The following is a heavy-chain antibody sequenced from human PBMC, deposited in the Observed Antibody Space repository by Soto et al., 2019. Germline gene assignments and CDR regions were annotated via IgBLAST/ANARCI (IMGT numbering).Heavy chain of an antibody. CDR1: GYSFTSYW. J-gene: IGHJ6*02. CDR3: ARHAYDFWSGHPNPRYYYGMDV. Sequence: GESLKISCKGSGYSFTSYWIGWVRQMPGKGLEWMGIIYPGDSNTRYSPSLQGQVTISVDKSISTAYLQWSSLKATDTAMYYCARHAYDFWSGHPNPRYYYGMDVWGQGTTVTVSS. V-gene: IGHV5-51*01. D-gene: IGHD3-3*01. CDR2: IYPGDSNT.